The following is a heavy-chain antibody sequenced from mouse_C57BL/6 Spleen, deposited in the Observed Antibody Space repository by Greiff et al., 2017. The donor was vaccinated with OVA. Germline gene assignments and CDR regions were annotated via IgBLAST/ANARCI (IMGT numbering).Heavy chain of an antibody. D-gene: IGHD2-2*01. V-gene: IGHV1-80*01. J-gene: IGHJ4*01. CDR2: IYPGDGDT. Sequence: QVQLKQSGAELVKPGASVKISCKASGYAFSSYWMNWVKQRPGKGLEWIGQIYPGDGDTNYNGKFKGKATLTADKSSSTAYMQLSSLTSEDSAVYFCARPYGYDGFYAMDYWGQGTSVTVSS. CDR3: ARPYGYDGFYAMDY. CDR1: GYAFSSYW.